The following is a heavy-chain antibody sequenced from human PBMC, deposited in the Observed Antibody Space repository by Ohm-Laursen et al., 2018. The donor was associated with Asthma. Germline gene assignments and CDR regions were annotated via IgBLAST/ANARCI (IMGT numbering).Heavy chain of an antibody. CDR3: ARNIAVAGTDWYFDL. D-gene: IGHD6-19*01. CDR2: IYYSGST. Sequence: SQTLSLTCTVSGGSINSGGYYWSWIRQHPGKGLEWIGHIYYSGSTYYNPSLQSRVTISVDTSKNQFSLKLSSATAADTAVYYCARNIAVAGTDWYFDLWGRGTLVTVSS. J-gene: IGHJ2*01. V-gene: IGHV4-31*03. CDR1: GGSINSGGYY.